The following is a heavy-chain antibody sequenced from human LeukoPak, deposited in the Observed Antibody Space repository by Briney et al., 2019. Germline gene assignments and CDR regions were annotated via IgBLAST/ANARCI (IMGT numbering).Heavy chain of an antibody. D-gene: IGHD6-13*01. CDR2: IYPGDSDT. V-gene: IGHV5-51*01. Sequence: GESLKISCKGSGYSFTSYWIGWVRQMPGKGLEWMGIIYPGDSDTRYSPSFQGQVTISADKSISTAYLQWSSLKASDTAMYYCARVVNPAAGDYGMDVWGQGTTVTVSS. CDR1: GYSFTSYW. CDR3: ARVVNPAAGDYGMDV. J-gene: IGHJ6*02.